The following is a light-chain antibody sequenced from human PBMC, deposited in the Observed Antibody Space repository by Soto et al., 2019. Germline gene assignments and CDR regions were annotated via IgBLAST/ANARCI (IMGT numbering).Light chain of an antibody. Sequence: EIVLTQSPGTLSLSPGERATLPCRASQSVSSSYLAWYQQKPGQAPRLLIDGASSRATGIPDRFSGSGSGTDFTLTISRLEPEDFAVYYCQQYGSSPPGTCGQGTKVDIK. J-gene: IGKJ1*01. V-gene: IGKV3-20*01. CDR2: GAS. CDR3: QQYGSSPPGT. CDR1: QSVSSSY.